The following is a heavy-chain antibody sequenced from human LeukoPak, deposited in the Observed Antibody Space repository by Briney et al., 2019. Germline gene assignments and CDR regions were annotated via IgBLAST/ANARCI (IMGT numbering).Heavy chain of an antibody. J-gene: IGHJ4*02. Sequence: GGSLRLSCAASGFTFSSYAIHWVRQAPGKGLEWVAVISSDGSNKYYADSVKGRFTISRDNSKNTLYLQMNSLRAEDTAIYYCANLPGYSYGESGFDYWGQGTLVTVSS. D-gene: IGHD5-18*01. CDR3: ANLPGYSYGESGFDY. V-gene: IGHV3-30*04. CDR2: ISSDGSNK. CDR1: GFTFSSYA.